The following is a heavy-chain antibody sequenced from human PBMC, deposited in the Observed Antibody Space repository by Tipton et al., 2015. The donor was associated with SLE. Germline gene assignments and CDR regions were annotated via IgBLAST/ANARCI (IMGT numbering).Heavy chain of an antibody. CDR2: ISYDGRNK. CDR1: GFTFSTYD. J-gene: IGHJ3*02. V-gene: IGHV3-30*03. D-gene: IGHD6-6*01. CDR3: ARLEYSSSYDAFDI. Sequence: SLRLSCAASGFTFSTYDMHWVRQATGKGLEWVAVISYDGRNKYYADSVKGRFTISRDNSKNTLYLQMNSLRAEDTAVYYCARLEYSSSYDAFDIWGQGTMVTVSS.